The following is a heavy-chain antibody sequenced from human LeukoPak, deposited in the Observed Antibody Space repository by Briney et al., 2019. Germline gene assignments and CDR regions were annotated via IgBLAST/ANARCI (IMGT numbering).Heavy chain of an antibody. V-gene: IGHV1-3*01. CDR1: GYTFTSYA. CDR2: INAGNGNT. J-gene: IGHJ6*02. CDR3: ASHYYDSSGYPYYYYGMDV. D-gene: IGHD3-22*01. Sequence: ASVKVSCKASGYTFTSYAMHWVRQAPGQRLEWMGWINAGNGNTKYSQKFQGRVTITRDTSASTAYMELSSLRSEDTAVYYCASHYYDSSGYPYYYYGMDVWGQGTTVIVS.